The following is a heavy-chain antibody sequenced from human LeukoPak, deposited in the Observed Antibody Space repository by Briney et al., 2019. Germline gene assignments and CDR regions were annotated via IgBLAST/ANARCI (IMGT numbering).Heavy chain of an antibody. CDR2: ISGSGFST. Sequence: GGSLRLSCAASGFIFSSYAMSWVRQAPGKGLEWVSAISGSGFSTYYADSVKGRFTISRDNSKNTLYLQMNGLRAEDTAVYYCAKEGVVVTTTPFDYWGQGTLVTVSS. CDR3: AKEGVVVTTTPFDY. CDR1: GFIFSSYA. J-gene: IGHJ4*02. V-gene: IGHV3-23*01. D-gene: IGHD3-22*01.